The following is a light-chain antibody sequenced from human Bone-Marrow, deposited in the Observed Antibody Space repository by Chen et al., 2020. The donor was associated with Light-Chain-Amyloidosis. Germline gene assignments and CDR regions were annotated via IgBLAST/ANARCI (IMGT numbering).Light chain of an antibody. Sequence: EIVLTQSPATLSLSPGERATLSCRASQSVSSYLAWYQQKPGQAPRLLIYDASNRATGIPARFSGSGSETDFTLTISSLEPEDFAVYYCQQRSNWPPGWTFGQGTKVEIK. CDR3: QQRSNWPPGWT. J-gene: IGKJ1*01. V-gene: IGKV3-11*01. CDR2: DAS. CDR1: QSVSSY.